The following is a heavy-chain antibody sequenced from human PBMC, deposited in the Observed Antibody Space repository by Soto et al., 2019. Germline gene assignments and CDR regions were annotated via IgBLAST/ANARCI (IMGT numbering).Heavy chain of an antibody. Sequence: SETLSLTCAVYGGSFSGYYWSWIRQPPGKGLEWVGEINRSGSTNYNPSLKSRVTISVDTSKNQFSLKLSSVTAADTAVYYCASADIVARASGYWGQGTLVTVSS. CDR3: ASADIVARASGY. CDR2: INRSGST. J-gene: IGHJ4*02. CDR1: GGSFSGYY. V-gene: IGHV4-34*01. D-gene: IGHD5-12*01.